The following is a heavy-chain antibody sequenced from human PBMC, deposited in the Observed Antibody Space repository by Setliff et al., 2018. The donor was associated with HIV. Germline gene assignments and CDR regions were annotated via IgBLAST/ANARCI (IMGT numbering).Heavy chain of an antibody. Sequence: GGSLRLSCAASGFTLSDHYIDWVRQAPGKGLEWVGRSRNKANSYTTEYAASVKGRFTISRDDSKNSLYLQMNSLKTEDTAVYYCTRVDSNYEKFDCWGQGSLVTAPQ. J-gene: IGHJ4*02. CDR1: GFTLSDHY. CDR3: TRVDSNYEKFDC. V-gene: IGHV3-72*01. CDR2: SRNKANSYTT. D-gene: IGHD4-4*01.